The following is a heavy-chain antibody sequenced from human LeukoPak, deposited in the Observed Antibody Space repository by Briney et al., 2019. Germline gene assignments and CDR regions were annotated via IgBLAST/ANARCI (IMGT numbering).Heavy chain of an antibody. CDR3: VKGYSSSISCLLMDG. J-gene: IGHJ4*02. Sequence: GGSLRLYCSASGFTISRNGMHWVRQAPGKGLEYVSGISSNGGSTNYADSVKGRFTISRDNSKNTLHLQISSLRDKDTAVYYCVKGYSSSISCLLMDGGGQGTLVTVSS. D-gene: IGHD2-2*01. CDR2: ISSNGGST. CDR1: GFTISRNG. V-gene: IGHV3-64D*06.